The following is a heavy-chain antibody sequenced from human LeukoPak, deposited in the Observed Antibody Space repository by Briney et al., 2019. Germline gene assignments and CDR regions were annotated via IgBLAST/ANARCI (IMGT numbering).Heavy chain of an antibody. J-gene: IGHJ4*02. V-gene: IGHV4-39*01. CDR1: GVSIRSSSDY. D-gene: IGHD3-22*01. CDR3: ARSLRGGYYFTGDY. CDR2: IYLSGRT. Sequence: PSETLSLTCTVSGVSIRSSSDYWGWIRQPPGKGLEWIGSIYLSGRTYYNPSLKSRITISVDTSKNQFSLRLNSVTAADTAVYYCARSLRGGYYFTGDYWGQGTLVTVSS.